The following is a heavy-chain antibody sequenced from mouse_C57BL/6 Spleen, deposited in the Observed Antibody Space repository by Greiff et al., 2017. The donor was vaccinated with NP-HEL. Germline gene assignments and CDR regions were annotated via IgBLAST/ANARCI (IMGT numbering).Heavy chain of an antibody. CDR3: AREGRYDYAMDY. CDR1: GYTFTSYW. J-gene: IGHJ4*01. CDR2: INPSNGGT. D-gene: IGHD2-14*01. V-gene: IGHV1-53*01. Sequence: VQLQQPGTELVKPGASVKLSCKASGYTFTSYWMHWVKQRPGQGLEWIGNINPSNGGTNYNEKFKSKATLSGDKSSSTAYMQLSSLTSEDSAVYYCAREGRYDYAMDYWGQGTSVTVSS.